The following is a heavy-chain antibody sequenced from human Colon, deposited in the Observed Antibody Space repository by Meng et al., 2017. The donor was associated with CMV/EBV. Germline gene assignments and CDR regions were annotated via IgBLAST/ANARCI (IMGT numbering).Heavy chain of an antibody. CDR3: ARGGADWFDP. Sequence: QVRLQESGPGLVKPAQTLSLTCTAAGASINSGTSYWSWIRQPAGGGLQWMGRIYANGNTNYNPSLKSRVTMSIDTSKSHFSLNLMSVTAADTAVYYCARGGADWFDPWGQGILVTVSS. D-gene: IGHD1-26*01. V-gene: IGHV4-61*02. J-gene: IGHJ5*02. CDR1: GASINSGTSY. CDR2: IYANGNT.